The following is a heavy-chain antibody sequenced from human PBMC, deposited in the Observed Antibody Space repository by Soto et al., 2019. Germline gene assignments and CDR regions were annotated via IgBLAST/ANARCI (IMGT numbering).Heavy chain of an antibody. CDR3: ASFYQQLVPSLGYGMDV. CDR2: IYYSGST. D-gene: IGHD6-13*01. CDR1: GGSISSSSYY. Sequence: ETLSLTCTVSGGSISSSSYYWGWIRQPPGKGLEWIGSIYYSGSTYYNPSLKSRVTISVDTSKNQFTLKLSSVTAADTALYYCASFYQQLVPSLGYGMDVWGQGTTVTVSS. J-gene: IGHJ6*02. V-gene: IGHV4-39*01.